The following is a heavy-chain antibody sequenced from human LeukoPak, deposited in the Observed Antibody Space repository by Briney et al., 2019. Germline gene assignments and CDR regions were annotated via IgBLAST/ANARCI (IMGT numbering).Heavy chain of an antibody. J-gene: IGHJ1*01. D-gene: IGHD7-27*01. Sequence: QPGGSLRLSCVVSGFTFNRCWMNWVRQAPGKGLEWVAHINPDGRDTYYVDSVKGRFTISRDNAQNSMYLQMNSLRVEDTAVYYCTNWGDTTAEYFQRWGQGTLVTVSS. V-gene: IGHV3-7*01. CDR3: TNWGDTTAEYFQR. CDR2: INPDGRDT. CDR1: GFTFNRCW.